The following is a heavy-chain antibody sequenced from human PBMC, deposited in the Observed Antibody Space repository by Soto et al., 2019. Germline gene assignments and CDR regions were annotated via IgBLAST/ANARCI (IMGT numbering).Heavy chain of an antibody. CDR1: GFSFSSYA. Sequence: GGSLRLSCEASGFSFSSYAMNWVRQAPGKGLEWVAIVSQDGSKIYYADSVKGRFTISRDNSKDTLYLQMNSLRAEDTAVYYCANRKRDYYMDFWGKGTTVTVSS. CDR2: VSQDGSKI. V-gene: IGHV3-30*18. CDR3: ANRKRDYYMDF. J-gene: IGHJ6*03.